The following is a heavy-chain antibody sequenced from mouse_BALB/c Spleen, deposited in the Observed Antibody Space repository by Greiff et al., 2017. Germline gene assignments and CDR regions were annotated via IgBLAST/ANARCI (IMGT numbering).Heavy chain of an antibody. CDR3: TREGKLGRGVKVSYWYFDV. CDR2: INPSNGGT. CDR1: GYTFTSYY. D-gene: IGHD4-1*01. J-gene: IGHJ1*01. V-gene: IGHV1S81*02. Sequence: QVQLQQSGAELVKPGASVKLSCKASGYTFTSYYMYWVKQRPGQGLEWIGEINPSNGGTNFNEKFKSKATLTVDKSSSTAYMQLSSLTSEDSAVYYCTREGKLGRGVKVSYWYFDVWGAGTTVTVSS.